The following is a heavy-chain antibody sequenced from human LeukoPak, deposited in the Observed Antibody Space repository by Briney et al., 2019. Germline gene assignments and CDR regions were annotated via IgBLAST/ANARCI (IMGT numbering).Heavy chain of an antibody. Sequence: PGGSLRLSCAASGFTFSTYGMHWVRQAPGKGLEWVAFIRYDGTNKYYADSVKGRFTISRDNSKNTLYLQMNSLRVEDTAVYYSAKGQGSGWYTDYLGQGTLVTVSS. CDR1: GFTFSTYG. V-gene: IGHV3-30*02. CDR2: IRYDGTNK. J-gene: IGHJ4*02. D-gene: IGHD6-19*01. CDR3: AKGQGSGWYTDY.